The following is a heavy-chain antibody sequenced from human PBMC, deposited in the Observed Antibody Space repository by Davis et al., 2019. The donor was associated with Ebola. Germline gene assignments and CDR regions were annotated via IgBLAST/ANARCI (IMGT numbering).Heavy chain of an antibody. D-gene: IGHD6-13*01. CDR3: ARMAAAGTKLDV. J-gene: IGHJ6*02. CDR1: GYTFTSYG. CDR2: ISTYNGNT. V-gene: IGHV1-18*04. Sequence: AASVKVSCKASGYTFTSYGISWVLQAXPPXXXXXXLISTYNGNTNFAQKLQGRVTMTTDTSTSSAYMELRSLRSDDTAVYYCARMAAAGTKLDVWGQGTTVTVSS.